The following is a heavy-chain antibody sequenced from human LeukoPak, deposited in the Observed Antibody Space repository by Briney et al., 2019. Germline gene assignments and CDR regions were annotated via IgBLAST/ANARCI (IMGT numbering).Heavy chain of an antibody. CDR2: IYHSGST. V-gene: IGHV4-38-2*02. D-gene: IGHD3-3*01. CDR3: ARKTISGVVIAPSFDY. J-gene: IGHJ4*02. CDR1: GYSISSGYY. Sequence: SETLSLTCTVSGYSISSGYYWGWIRQPPGKGLEWIGSIYHSGSTYYNPSLKSRVTISVDTSKNQFSLKLSSVTAADTAVYYCARKTISGVVIAPSFDYWGQGTLVTVSS.